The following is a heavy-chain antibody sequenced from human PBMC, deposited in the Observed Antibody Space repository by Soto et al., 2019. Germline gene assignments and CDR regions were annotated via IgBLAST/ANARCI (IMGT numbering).Heavy chain of an antibody. CDR1: GGSISSGGYY. V-gene: IGHV4-31*03. D-gene: IGHD5-18*01. Sequence: SETLSLTCTVSGGSISSGGYYWSWIRQHPGKGLEWIGYIYYSGSTYYNPSLKSRVTISVDTSKNQFSLKLSSVTAADTAVYYFAREGIQIWPFDPWGQGTLVTVSS. CDR3: AREGIQIWPFDP. CDR2: IYYSGST. J-gene: IGHJ5*02.